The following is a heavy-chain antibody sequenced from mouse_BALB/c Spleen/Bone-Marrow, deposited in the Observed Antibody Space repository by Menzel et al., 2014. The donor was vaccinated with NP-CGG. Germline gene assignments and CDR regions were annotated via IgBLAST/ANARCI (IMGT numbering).Heavy chain of an antibody. CDR2: ISYSGST. D-gene: IGHD1-1*01. CDR3: ARGGGSSDNYAMDY. Sequence: EVQLQQSGPSLVKPSQTLSLTCSVTGDSITSGYWNWIRKFPGNKLEYMGYISYSGSTYYNPSLKSRISITRDTSKNQYYLQLNSVTTEDTATYYCARGGGSSDNYAMDYWGQGTSVTVSS. V-gene: IGHV3-8*02. CDR1: GDSITSGY. J-gene: IGHJ4*01.